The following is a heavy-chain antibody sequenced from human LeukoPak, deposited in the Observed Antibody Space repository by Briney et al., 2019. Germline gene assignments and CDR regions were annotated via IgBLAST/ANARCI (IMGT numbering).Heavy chain of an antibody. D-gene: IGHD5-12*01. V-gene: IGHV3-21*01. CDR3: ARGRLNPTGSFSRRSYAFDI. Sequence: GGSLRLSCAASGFTFSSYSMNWVRQAPGKGLEWVSSISSSSSYIYYADSVKGRFTISRDNAKNSLYLQMNSLRAEDTAVYYCARGRLNPTGSFSRRSYAFDIWGQGTMVTVSS. J-gene: IGHJ3*02. CDR2: ISSSSSYI. CDR1: GFTFSSYS.